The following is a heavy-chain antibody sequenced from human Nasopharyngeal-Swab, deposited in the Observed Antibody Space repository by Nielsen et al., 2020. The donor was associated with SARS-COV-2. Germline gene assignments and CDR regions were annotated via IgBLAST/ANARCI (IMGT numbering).Heavy chain of an antibody. CDR2: ISGSGGST. Sequence: GESLKISCTASGFTFSSYAMSWVRQAPGKGLEWVSEISGSGGSTYYAESVKDRFTISRDNSKNTLYLQMSSLRAGDTAIYYCAKDLGVESPLWFDYWGQGTLLTVSS. D-gene: IGHD4-23*01. J-gene: IGHJ4*02. CDR1: GFTFSSYA. V-gene: IGHV3-23*01. CDR3: AKDLGVESPLWFDY.